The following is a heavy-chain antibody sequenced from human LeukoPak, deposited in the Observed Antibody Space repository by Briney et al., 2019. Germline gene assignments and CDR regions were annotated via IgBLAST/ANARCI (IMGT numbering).Heavy chain of an antibody. J-gene: IGHJ4*02. Sequence: GGSLRLSCAASGFTFSSYAMHWVRQAPGKGLEWVAVISYDGSNKYYADSVKGRFTISRDNSKNTLYLQTNSLRAEDTAVYYCARDRGGYGDSYTDYWGQGTLVTVSS. CDR3: ARDRGGYGDSYTDY. D-gene: IGHD4-17*01. CDR1: GFTFSSYA. V-gene: IGHV3-30-3*01. CDR2: ISYDGSNK.